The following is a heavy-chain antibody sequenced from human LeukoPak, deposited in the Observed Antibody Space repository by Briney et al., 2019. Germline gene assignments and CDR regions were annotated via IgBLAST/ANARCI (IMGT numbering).Heavy chain of an antibody. D-gene: IGHD1-26*01. CDR3: AKDQGFGGSSSSYYYGMDV. J-gene: IGHJ6*02. CDR1: GFTFSSYA. CDR2: ISGSGGST. Sequence: GGSLRLSCAASGFTFSSYAMSWVRQAPGKGLEWVSAISGSGGSTYYADSVKGRFTISRDNSKNTLYLQMNSLRAEDTAVYYCAKDQGFGGSSSSYYYGMDVWGQGTTATVSS. V-gene: IGHV3-23*01.